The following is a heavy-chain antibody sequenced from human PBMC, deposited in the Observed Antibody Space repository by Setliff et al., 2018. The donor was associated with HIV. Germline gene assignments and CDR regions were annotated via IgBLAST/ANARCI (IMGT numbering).Heavy chain of an antibody. V-gene: IGHV4-59*08. D-gene: IGHD1-26*01. CDR1: GGSISNYY. J-gene: IGHJ4*02. CDR3: ARRMSSGSYYDY. CDR2: IYSSGST. Sequence: LSLTCTVSGGSISNYYWSWIRQPPGKGLXXIGHIYSSGSTNYNPSLKSRVTISVDTSKNQISLKLSSVTAADTAVYYCARRMSSGSYYDYWGQGTLVTVSS.